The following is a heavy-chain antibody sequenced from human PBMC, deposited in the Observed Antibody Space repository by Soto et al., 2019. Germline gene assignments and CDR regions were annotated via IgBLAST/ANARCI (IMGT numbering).Heavy chain of an antibody. CDR3: ARARHDGYNRLLMDY. J-gene: IGHJ4*02. V-gene: IGHV2-5*02. Sequence: ESGPTLVNPTQILTLTCTFSGFSLSTSGVAVGWIRQPPGKALDWLALIYWDDDKRYSTSLRTRLSISKDTSKNQVVLTMTNMDPVDTATYYCARARHDGYNRLLMDYWGQGALVTVSS. CDR2: IYWDDDK. D-gene: IGHD1-1*01. CDR1: GFSLSTSGVA.